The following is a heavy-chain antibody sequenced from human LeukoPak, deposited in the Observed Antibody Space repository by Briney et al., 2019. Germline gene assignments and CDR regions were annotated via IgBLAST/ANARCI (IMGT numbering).Heavy chain of an antibody. CDR1: GFTFSSYG. V-gene: IGHV3-30*02. J-gene: IGHJ5*02. CDR3: ARIAARRLDWFDP. Sequence: GGSLRLSCAASGFTFSSYGMHWVRQAPGKGLEWVAFIRYDGSNKYYADSVKGRFTISRDNSKNTLYLQMNSLRAEDTAVYYCARIAARRLDWFDPWGQGTLVTVSS. CDR2: IRYDGSNK. D-gene: IGHD6-6*01.